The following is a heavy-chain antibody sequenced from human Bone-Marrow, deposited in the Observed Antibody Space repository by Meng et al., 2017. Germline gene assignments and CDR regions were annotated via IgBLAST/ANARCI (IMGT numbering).Heavy chain of an antibody. CDR3: ARGYCSTTNCNWFDP. CDR1: GGSISGSSC. V-gene: IGHV4-4*02. Sequence: QVQLQESGPGLVKPSGTLSLTCTVSGGSISGSSCWTWVRQPPGKGLEWIGEIYHTGSTNYNPSLKSRVTISVDKSKNQFSLKLSSVTAADTAVYYCARGYCSTTNCNWFDPWGQGTLVTVSS. CDR2: IYHTGST. J-gene: IGHJ5*02. D-gene: IGHD2-2*01.